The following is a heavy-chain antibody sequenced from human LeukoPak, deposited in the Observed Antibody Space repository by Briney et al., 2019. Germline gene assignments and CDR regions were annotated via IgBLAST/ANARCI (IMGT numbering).Heavy chain of an antibody. D-gene: IGHD4-17*01. J-gene: IGHJ4*02. CDR2: ISGSGGST. CDR3: ARGIGDFGQYYFDC. V-gene: IGHV3-23*01. CDR1: GFTFSNYA. Sequence: PGGSLRPSCAASGFTFSNYAMSWVRQAPGKGLEWVSAISGSGGSTYYADSVKGRFTISRDSSKNTLYLQMSSPRAEDTAVYYCARGIGDFGQYYFDCWGQGTLVTVSS.